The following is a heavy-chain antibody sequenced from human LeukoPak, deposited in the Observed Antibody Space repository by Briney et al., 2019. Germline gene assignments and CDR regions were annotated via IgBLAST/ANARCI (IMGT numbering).Heavy chain of an antibody. CDR2: INPSGGST. J-gene: IGHJ4*02. CDR1: GYTFTSYY. D-gene: IGHD3-16*01. Sequence: GASVKVSCKASGYTFTSYYMHWVRQAPGQGLEWMGIINPSGGSTSYAQKFQGRVTMTRDMSTSTVYMELRSLRSDDTAVYYCARTSYDYVWGSYYWGQGTLVTVSS. CDR3: ARTSYDYVWGSYY. V-gene: IGHV1-46*01.